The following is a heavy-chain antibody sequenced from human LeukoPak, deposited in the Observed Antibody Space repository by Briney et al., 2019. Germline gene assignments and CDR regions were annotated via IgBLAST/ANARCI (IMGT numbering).Heavy chain of an antibody. D-gene: IGHD4-17*01. CDR2: IYNSGST. CDR3: ARESYGDYGWWFDP. V-gene: IGHV4-59*12. Sequence: KPSETLSLTCTVSGGSISSYYWSWIRQPPGKGLEWIGYIYNSGSTNYNPSLKSRVTISVDTSKNQFSLKLSSVTAADTAVYYCARESYGDYGWWFDPWGQGTLVTVSS. J-gene: IGHJ5*02. CDR1: GGSISSYY.